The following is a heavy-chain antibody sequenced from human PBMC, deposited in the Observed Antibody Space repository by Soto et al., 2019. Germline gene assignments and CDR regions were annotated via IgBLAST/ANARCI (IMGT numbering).Heavy chain of an antibody. Sequence: EVQLVESGGGLVQPGGSLRLSCVASGFDCNRYSMNWVRQAPGKGLEWISYINSGSTSVFYADSVRGRFTISRDNAKNSLYLQMNSLRAEDTAVYYCKSSTSPDAYWGQGTLVTVSS. J-gene: IGHJ4*02. CDR2: INSGSTSV. CDR3: KSSTSPDAY. V-gene: IGHV3-48*04. CDR1: GFDCNRYS. D-gene: IGHD2-2*01.